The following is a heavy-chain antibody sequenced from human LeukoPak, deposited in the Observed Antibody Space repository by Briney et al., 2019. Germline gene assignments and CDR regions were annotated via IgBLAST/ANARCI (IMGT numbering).Heavy chain of an antibody. J-gene: IGHJ4*02. D-gene: IGHD6-19*01. CDR2: MNPNSGNT. V-gene: IGHV1-8*01. Sequence: ASVKVSCKASGYTFNSYDINWVRQATGQGLEWMGWMNPNSGNTGYAQKFQGRVTMTRNTSISTAYMELSSLRSEDTAVYYCARVQRVAGSYYFDYWGQGTLVTVSS. CDR3: ARVQRVAGSYYFDY. CDR1: GYTFNSYD.